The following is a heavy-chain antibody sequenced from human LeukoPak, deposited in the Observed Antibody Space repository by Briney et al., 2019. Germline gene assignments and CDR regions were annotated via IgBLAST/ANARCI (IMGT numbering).Heavy chain of an antibody. J-gene: IGHJ4*02. CDR2: IYYSVST. V-gene: IGHV4-39*07. D-gene: IGHD3-3*01. CDR3: ARDSPSIFGVVIGDFDY. Sequence: SETLSLTCTVSGASISSTNNFWGWIRQTPGKGLEWIATIYYSVSTYYNPSLKSRLSISVDTSKNQFSLKLSSVTAADTAVYYCARDSPSIFGVVIGDFDYWGQGTLVTVSS. CDR1: GASISSTNNF.